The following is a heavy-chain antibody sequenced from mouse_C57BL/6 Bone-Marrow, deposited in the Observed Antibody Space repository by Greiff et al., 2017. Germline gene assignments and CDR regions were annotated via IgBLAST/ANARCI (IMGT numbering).Heavy chain of an antibody. CDR1: GYTFTGYW. Sequence: QVQLQQPGAELVKPGASVKLSCTASGYTFTGYWMHWVKQRPGQGLEWIGMIYPKSGSTNYNEKFQSKATLTADKSSSTAYMQLSSLTSEDTAVYYCARYGDFDYWGQGTTLTVSA. CDR3: ARYGDFDY. J-gene: IGHJ2*01. V-gene: IGHV1-64*01. CDR2: IYPKSGST. D-gene: IGHD1-2*01.